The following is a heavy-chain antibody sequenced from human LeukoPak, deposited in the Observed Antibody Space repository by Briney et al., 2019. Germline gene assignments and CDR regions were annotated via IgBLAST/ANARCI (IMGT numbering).Heavy chain of an antibody. J-gene: IGHJ4*02. Sequence: SQTLSLTCTVSGGSISSGDYYWSWIRQPPEKGLEWIGYIYYSGSTYYNPSLKSRVTISVDTSKNQFSLKLSSVTAADTAVYYCASFPRYFYDSSGPNWGQGTLVTVSS. CDR1: GGSISSGDYY. CDR2: IYYSGST. V-gene: IGHV4-30-4*01. CDR3: ASFPRYFYDSSGPN. D-gene: IGHD3-22*01.